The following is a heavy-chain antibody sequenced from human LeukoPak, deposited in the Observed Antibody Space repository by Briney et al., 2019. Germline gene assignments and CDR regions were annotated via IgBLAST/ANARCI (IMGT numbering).Heavy chain of an antibody. J-gene: IGHJ4*02. CDR1: GDSFSSNSAA. Sequence: SQTLSLTCAISGDSFSSNSAAWNWIRQSPSRGLEWLGRTYYRPKWYNDYAVSVKSRITINPDTSKNQFSLQLNSVTPEDTAVYYCARALRLGWTGVDYWGQGTLVTVSS. CDR3: ARALRLGWTGVDY. V-gene: IGHV6-1*01. CDR2: TYYRPKWYN. D-gene: IGHD6-19*01.